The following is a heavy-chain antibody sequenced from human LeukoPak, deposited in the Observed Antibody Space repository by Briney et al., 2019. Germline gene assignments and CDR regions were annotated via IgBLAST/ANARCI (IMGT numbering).Heavy chain of an antibody. CDR1: GYSISSGYY. D-gene: IGHD3-22*01. Sequence: SETLSLTCTVSGYSISSGYYWGWIRQPPGKGLEWIGSIYHSGSTYYNPSLKSRVTISVDTSKNQFSLKLSSVTAADTAVYYCARHYGYYYDSSGYYNYWGQGTLVTVSS. V-gene: IGHV4-38-2*02. CDR2: IYHSGST. CDR3: ARHYGYYYDSSGYYNY. J-gene: IGHJ4*02.